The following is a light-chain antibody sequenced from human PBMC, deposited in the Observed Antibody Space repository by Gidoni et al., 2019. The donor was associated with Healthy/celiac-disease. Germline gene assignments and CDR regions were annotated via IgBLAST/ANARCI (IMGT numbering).Light chain of an antibody. V-gene: IGLV3-9*01. J-gene: IGLJ2*01. CDR3: QVWDSSTVV. CDR1: NIGSKN. CDR2: RDS. Sequence: SYELTQPLSVSVALGQTARITCGGNNIGSKNVHWYQQKPGQAPVLVIYRDSNRPSGIPERFSCPNSGNTATLTISRAQAGDEADYYCQVWDSSTVVFGGGTKLTVL.